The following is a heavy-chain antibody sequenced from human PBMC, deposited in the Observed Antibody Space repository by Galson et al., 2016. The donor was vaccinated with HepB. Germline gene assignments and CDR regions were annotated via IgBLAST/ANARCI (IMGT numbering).Heavy chain of an antibody. J-gene: IGHJ4*02. CDR2: VRSETYGGTT. Sequence: SLRLSCATSGFTFADYAMTWFRQTPGEGLEWVGFVRSETYGGTTDYAASVEGRFTISRDDSNSIAYLQMNSLKTEDTAVYYCSRISGYTYGHDFDVWGQGTLVIVSS. CDR1: GFTFADYA. V-gene: IGHV3-49*03. D-gene: IGHD5-18*01. CDR3: SRISGYTYGHDFDV.